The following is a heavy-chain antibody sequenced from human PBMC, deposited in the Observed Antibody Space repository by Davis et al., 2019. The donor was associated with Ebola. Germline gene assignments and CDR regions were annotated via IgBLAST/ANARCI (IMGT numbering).Heavy chain of an antibody. CDR2: IRSKAYGGTT. V-gene: IGHV3-49*03. CDR1: GFTFGDYA. J-gene: IGHJ4*02. Sequence: PGGSLRLSCTASGFTFGDYAMNWFRQAPGKGLEWVDFIRSKAYGGTTQYAASVKGRFTISRDDSKSIAYLQMNSLKTEDTAVYYCARVFAESYQYGWGFDYWGQGTLVTVSS. D-gene: IGHD3-16*01. CDR3: ARVFAESYQYGWGFDY.